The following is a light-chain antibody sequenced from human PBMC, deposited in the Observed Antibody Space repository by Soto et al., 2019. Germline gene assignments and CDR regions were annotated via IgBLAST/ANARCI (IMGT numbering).Light chain of an antibody. J-gene: IGLJ1*01. CDR3: SSYTSSRTRV. Sequence: QSALTQPASVSGSPGQSITISCTGTSSDVGGYNYASWYQQHPGKAPKLMIYDVSNRPSGVSNRFSGSKSGNTASLTISGLQAEDEADYYCSSYTSSRTRVFGTGTKVTVL. CDR1: SSDVGGYNY. V-gene: IGLV2-14*01. CDR2: DVS.